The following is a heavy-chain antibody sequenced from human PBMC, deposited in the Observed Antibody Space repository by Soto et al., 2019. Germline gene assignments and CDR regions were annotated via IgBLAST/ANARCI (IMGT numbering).Heavy chain of an antibody. CDR1: GFDFVIYA. Sequence: GGSLRLSCAASGFDFVIYAMHWVRQAPGKGLEWVAVISYDGINKYYADSVKGRFTISRDTSKNTLSLQMNSLRAEDTAVYYCAKDTYYAMDVWGQGTSVTVSS. CDR2: ISYDGINK. CDR3: AKDTYYAMDV. V-gene: IGHV3-30*18. J-gene: IGHJ6*02.